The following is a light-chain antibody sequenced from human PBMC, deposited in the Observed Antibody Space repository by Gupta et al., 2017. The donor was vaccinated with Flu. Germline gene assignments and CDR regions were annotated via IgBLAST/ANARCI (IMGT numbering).Light chain of an antibody. V-gene: IGKV3-20*01. J-gene: IGKJ1*01. CDR1: HTVNSF. CDR3: QQYGSSLWT. CDR2: DAS. Sequence: EIVLTQPPGTLSLSPGETATLSCRASHTVNSFLAWYQQKPGQAPSLLIYDASSRATGIPDRFSGSGSGTDFTLTISRLEPEDFAVYYCQQYGSSLWTFGQGTKVEIK.